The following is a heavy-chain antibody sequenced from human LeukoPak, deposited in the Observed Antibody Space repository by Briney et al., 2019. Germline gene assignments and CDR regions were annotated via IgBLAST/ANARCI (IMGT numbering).Heavy chain of an antibody. D-gene: IGHD3-3*01. CDR2: VFDDGSRE. V-gene: IGHV3-33*01. CDR1: GFTFSSYG. CDR3: ARDFKSGYVDS. Sequence: PGGSLRLSCAASGFTFSSYGMHWVRQAPGKRLEWVAVVFDDGSREDFADSVKGRFTISRDNSKNTVLLQMNSLRAEDTAVYYCARDFKSGYVDSWGQGTLVTVSS. J-gene: IGHJ4*02.